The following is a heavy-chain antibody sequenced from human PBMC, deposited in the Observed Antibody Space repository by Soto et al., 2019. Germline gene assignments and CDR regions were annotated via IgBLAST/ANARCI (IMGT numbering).Heavy chain of an antibody. V-gene: IGHV1-24*01. J-gene: IGHJ3*02. CDR3: AREMGYYDSSGYYGAFDI. CDR1: GYTLTELS. D-gene: IGHD3-22*01. CDR2: FNPENGDT. Sequence: ASVKVSCKVSGYTLTELSMHWVRQAPGKGLEWMGWFNPENGDTNYAQKFQGRVTMTTDTSTHTAYMELRSLRSDDTAVYYCAREMGYYDSSGYYGAFDIWGQGTMVTVSS.